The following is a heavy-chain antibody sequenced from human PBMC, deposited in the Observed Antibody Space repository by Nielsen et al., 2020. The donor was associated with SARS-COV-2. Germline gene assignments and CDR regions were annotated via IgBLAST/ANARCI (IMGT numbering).Heavy chain of an antibody. CDR1: GFTFSSYA. J-gene: IGHJ6*03. CDR3: AKDLWGSGYYYYHYMDV. V-gene: IGHV3-30*04. CDR2: ISYDGSNE. D-gene: IGHD7-27*01. Sequence: GESLKISCAASGFTFSSYAMHWVRQAPGKGLEWVAVISYDGSNEQYADSVKGRFTISRDNSKNTLFLQVNSLRAEDTAVYYCAKDLWGSGYYYYHYMDVWGKGTTVTVSS.